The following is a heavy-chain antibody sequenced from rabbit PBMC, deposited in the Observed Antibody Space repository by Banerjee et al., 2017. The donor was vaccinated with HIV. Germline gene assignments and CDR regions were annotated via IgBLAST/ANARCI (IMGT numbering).Heavy chain of an antibody. CDR3: ASSGYAGYDYTTTGYFKL. J-gene: IGHJ4*01. D-gene: IGHD6-1*01. CDR1: GFDLSSNA. V-gene: IGHV1S47*01. Sequence: QEQLKETGGGLVQPGGSLTLSCKASGFDLSSNAMSWVRQAPGKGLEWIGTISTGGTTDYASWVDGRFTISRSTSLNTVDLRMTSLTAADTATYFCASSGYAGYDYTTTGYFKLWGQGTLVTVS. CDR2: ISTGGTT.